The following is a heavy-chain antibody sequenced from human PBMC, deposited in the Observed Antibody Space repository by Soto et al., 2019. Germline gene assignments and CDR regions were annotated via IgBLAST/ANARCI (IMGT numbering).Heavy chain of an antibody. CDR3: AKMAGNNIYYHLDY. CDR1: GFTFSSYS. J-gene: IGHJ4*02. CDR2: ISSSSSDDST. Sequence: GGSLRLSCAASGFTFSSYSMNWVRQAPGKGLEWVSYISSSSSDDSTYYADSVRGRFTISRDNSKNTLYLQMNSLSGEDTAVYHCAKMAGNNIYYHLDYWGQGTLVTVSS. D-gene: IGHD3-10*01. V-gene: IGHV3-48*01.